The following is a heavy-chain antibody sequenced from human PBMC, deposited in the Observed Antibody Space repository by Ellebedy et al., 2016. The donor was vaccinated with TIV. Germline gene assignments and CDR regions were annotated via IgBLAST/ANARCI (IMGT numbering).Heavy chain of an antibody. V-gene: IGHV3-7*01. CDR2: IKQDGSEK. J-gene: IGHJ4*02. Sequence: GESLKISXAASGFTFSSYWMSWVRQAPGKGLEWVANIKQDGSEKYYVDSVKGRFTISRDNAKNSLYLQMNSLRAEDTAVYYCARVSYYYGSGSYGFDYWGQGTLVTVSS. D-gene: IGHD3-10*01. CDR3: ARVSYYYGSGSYGFDY. CDR1: GFTFSSYW.